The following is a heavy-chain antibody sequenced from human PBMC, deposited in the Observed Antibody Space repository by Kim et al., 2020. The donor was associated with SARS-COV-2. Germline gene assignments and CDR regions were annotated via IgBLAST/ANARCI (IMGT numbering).Heavy chain of an antibody. V-gene: IGHV1-69*05. J-gene: IGHJ4*02. D-gene: IGHD6-13*01. Sequence: SVKVSCKASGGTFSSYAISWVRQAPGQGLEWMGGIIPIFGTANYAQKFQGRVTITRDTSANTAYMELSSLRSEDTGVYYCARGSSGWYVYSYWGQGTLV. CDR1: GGTFSSYA. CDR2: IIPIFGTA. CDR3: ARGSSGWYVYSY.